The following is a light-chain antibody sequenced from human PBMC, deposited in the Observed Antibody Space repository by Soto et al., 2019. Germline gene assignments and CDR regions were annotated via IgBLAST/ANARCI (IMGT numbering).Light chain of an antibody. CDR1: QSVSTN. Sequence: EVAMTQSPATLSVSPGARATLSCMASQSVSTNLAWYQQKPGQAPRLLIYGASTRATAIPARFSGSGSGTEFTLTISSLQSADFAVYFCQKYNKWPRTFGQGTKVEIK. J-gene: IGKJ1*01. V-gene: IGKV3-15*01. CDR3: QKYNKWPRT. CDR2: GAS.